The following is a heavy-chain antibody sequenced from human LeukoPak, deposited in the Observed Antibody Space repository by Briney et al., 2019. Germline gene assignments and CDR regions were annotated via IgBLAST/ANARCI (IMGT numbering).Heavy chain of an antibody. CDR3: VRDGGLGYCSTPNCLGAFDI. CDR1: AFTFSSYS. V-gene: IGHV3-48*01. J-gene: IGHJ3*02. Sequence: GGSLRLSCKGSAFTFSSYSVAWVRQAPGKGLEWVSFISRSSSTLHYADSVKGRFIVSRDNGKNSLYLQMNSLRVEDTAVYYCVRDGGLGYCSTPNCLGAFDIWGQGTTVTVSS. CDR2: ISRSSSTL. D-gene: IGHD2-2*01.